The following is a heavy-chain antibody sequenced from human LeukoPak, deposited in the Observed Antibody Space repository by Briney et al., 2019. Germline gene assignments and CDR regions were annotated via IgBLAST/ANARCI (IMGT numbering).Heavy chain of an antibody. Sequence: ASVKVSCRASGYTFTSYGISWVRQAPGQGLEWMGWISAYNGNTNYAQKLQGRVTMTTDTSTSTTYMELRSLRSDDTAVYYCARDRRSLGSGSYYNVGTDFDYWGQGTLVTVSS. D-gene: IGHD3-10*02. CDR3: ARDRRSLGSGSYYNVGTDFDY. CDR1: GYTFTSYG. CDR2: ISAYNGNT. J-gene: IGHJ4*02. V-gene: IGHV1-18*01.